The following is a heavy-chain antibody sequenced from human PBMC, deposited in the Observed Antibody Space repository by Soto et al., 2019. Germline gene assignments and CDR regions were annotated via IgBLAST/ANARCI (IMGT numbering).Heavy chain of an antibody. Sequence: HGESLKISCKGSGYSFTSYWISWVRQMPGKGLEWMGRIDPSDSYTNYSPSFQGHVTISADKSISTAYLQWSSLKASDTAMYYCARHFLPLKVGATKRTAYYYYGMDVWGQGTTVTVSS. CDR2: IDPSDSYT. D-gene: IGHD1-26*01. CDR1: GYSFTSYW. J-gene: IGHJ6*02. CDR3: ARHFLPLKVGATKRTAYYYYGMDV. V-gene: IGHV5-10-1*01.